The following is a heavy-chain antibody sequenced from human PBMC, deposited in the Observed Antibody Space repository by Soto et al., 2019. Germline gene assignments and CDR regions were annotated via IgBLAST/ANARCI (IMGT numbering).Heavy chain of an antibody. D-gene: IGHD6-13*01. CDR1: GGSISSYY. CDR3: ARVSSQEQQLVAFDY. CDR2: IYYSGST. J-gene: IGHJ4*02. Sequence: SETLSLTCTVSGGSISSYYWSWIRQPPGKGLEWIGYIYYSGSTNYNPSLKSRVTISVDTSKNQFSLKLSSVTAADTAVYYCARVSSQEQQLVAFDYWGQGTLVTVSS. V-gene: IGHV4-59*01.